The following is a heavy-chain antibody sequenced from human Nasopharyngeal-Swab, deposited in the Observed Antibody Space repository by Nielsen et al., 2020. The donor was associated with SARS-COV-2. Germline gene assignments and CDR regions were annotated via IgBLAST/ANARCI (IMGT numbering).Heavy chain of an antibody. D-gene: IGHD3-22*01. J-gene: IGHJ4*02. Sequence: GGSLRLSCAASGFTFSSYSMNWVSQAPGKGLEWVSSISSSSSYIYYADSVKGRFTISRDNAKNSLYLQMNSLRAEDTAVYYCATAFGVTMISPCNYWGQGTLVTVSS. CDR1: GFTFSSYS. V-gene: IGHV3-21*01. CDR2: ISSSSSYI. CDR3: ATAFGVTMISPCNY.